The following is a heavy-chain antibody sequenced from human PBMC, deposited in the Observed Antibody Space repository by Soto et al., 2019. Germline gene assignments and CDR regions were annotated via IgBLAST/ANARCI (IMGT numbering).Heavy chain of an antibody. CDR1: GFTFSSYG. CDR3: AKDQRGTGRYYYYGMDV. Sequence: PGGSLRLSCAASGFTFSSYGMHWVRQAPGKGLEWVAVISYDGSNKYYADTVKGRFTISRDNSKNTLYLQMNSLRAEDTAVYYCAKDQRGTGRYYYYGMDVWGQGTTVTVSS. J-gene: IGHJ6*02. CDR2: ISYDGSNK. V-gene: IGHV3-30*18. D-gene: IGHD7-27*01.